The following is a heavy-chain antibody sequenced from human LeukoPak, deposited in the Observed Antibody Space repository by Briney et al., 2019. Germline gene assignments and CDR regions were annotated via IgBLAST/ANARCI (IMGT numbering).Heavy chain of an antibody. D-gene: IGHD2-21*02. J-gene: IGHJ4*02. V-gene: IGHV3-7*01. CDR1: GFTFSSYW. CDR2: IEQVGSDK. Sequence: GGSLRLSCAASGFTFSSYWMSWVRQAPGKGLEWVANIEQVGSDKYYVDSVKGRFTISRDNAKNSLYLQMNSLRAEDTAVYYCARDAVVVTAKEYYFDYWGQGTLVTVSS. CDR3: ARDAVVVTAKEYYFDY.